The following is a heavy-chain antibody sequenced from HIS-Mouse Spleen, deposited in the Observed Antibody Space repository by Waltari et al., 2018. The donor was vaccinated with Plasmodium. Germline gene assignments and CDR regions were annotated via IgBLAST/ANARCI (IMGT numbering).Heavy chain of an antibody. Sequence: QVQLQQWGAGLLKPSETLSLTCAVYGGSFSGYYWSGIRQPPGKGLEWIGEINHSGSPNYNPSLKSRVTISVDTSKNQFSLKLSSVTAADTAVYYCASSGSGSYYYWGQGTLVTVSS. J-gene: IGHJ4*02. CDR3: ASSGSGSYYY. CDR2: INHSGSP. V-gene: IGHV4-34*01. D-gene: IGHD3-10*01. CDR1: GGSFSGYY.